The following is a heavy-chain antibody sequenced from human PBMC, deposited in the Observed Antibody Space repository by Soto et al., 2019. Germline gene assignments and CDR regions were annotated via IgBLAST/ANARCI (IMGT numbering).Heavy chain of an antibody. CDR2: IHYSGST. D-gene: IGHD6-19*01. V-gene: IGHV4-39*01. J-gene: IGHJ4*02. CDR3: ARHSSTGWYHSHY. Sequence: PSETLSLTCTVSGGSISSYYWGWIRQPPGKGLEWIGSIHYSGSTYYNPSLKSRVTISVDTSKNQFSLTLSSVTAADTAVYYCARHSSTGWYHSHYWGQGTRVTVSS. CDR1: GGSISSYY.